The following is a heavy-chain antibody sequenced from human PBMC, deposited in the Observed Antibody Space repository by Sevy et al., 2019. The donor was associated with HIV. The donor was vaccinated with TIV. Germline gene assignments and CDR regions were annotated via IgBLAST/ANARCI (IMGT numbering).Heavy chain of an antibody. CDR2: ISGSGGST. V-gene: IGHV3-23*01. CDR3: AKARGGWYMRHEVYYYGMDV. D-gene: IGHD6-19*01. CDR1: GFTFSSYA. J-gene: IGHJ6*02. Sequence: GGSLRLSCAASGFTFSSYAMSWVRQAPGKGLEWVSAISGSGGSTYYADSVKGRFTISRDNSKNTLYLQMNSLRAEDTAVYDWAKARGGWYMRHEVYYYGMDVWGQGTTVTVSS.